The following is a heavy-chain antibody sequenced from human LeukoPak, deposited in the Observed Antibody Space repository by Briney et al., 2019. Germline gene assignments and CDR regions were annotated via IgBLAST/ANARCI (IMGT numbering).Heavy chain of an antibody. V-gene: IGHV1-8*01. CDR2: MNPNSGNT. CDR1: GYTFTSYD. J-gene: IGHJ3*02. Sequence: ASVKVSCKASGYTFTSYDINWVRQATGQGLEWMGWMNPNSGNTGYAQKFQGRVTMTRNTSISTAYMELSSLRSEDTAVYYCAREWEYNGDASDIWGQGTMVTVSS. D-gene: IGHD1-26*01. CDR3: AREWEYNGDASDI.